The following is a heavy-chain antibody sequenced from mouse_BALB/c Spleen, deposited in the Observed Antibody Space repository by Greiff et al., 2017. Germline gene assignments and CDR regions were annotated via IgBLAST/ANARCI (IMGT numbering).Heavy chain of an antibody. V-gene: IGHV5-9-4*01. CDR2: ISSGGSYT. CDR1: GFTFSSYA. J-gene: IGHJ4*01. Sequence: EVMLVESGGGLVKPGGSLKLSCAASGFTFSSYAMSWVRQSPEKRLEWVAEISSGGSYTYYPDTVTGRFTISRDNAKNTLYLEMSSLRSEDTAMYYCAREGGYDGSPYAMDYWGQGTSVTVSS. D-gene: IGHD2-2*01. CDR3: AREGGYDGSPYAMDY.